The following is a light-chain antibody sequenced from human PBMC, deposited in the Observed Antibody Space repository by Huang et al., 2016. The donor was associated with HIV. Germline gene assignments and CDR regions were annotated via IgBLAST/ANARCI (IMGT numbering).Light chain of an antibody. Sequence: EIVMTQSPATLSVSPGERATLPCRASQSVNSDLAWYQQERGQAPRLLIYSASTRATGIPARFSGSGSGTEFTLSISSLQSVDFAVYYCQQYNDWPYTFGQGTKLEIK. CDR2: SAS. V-gene: IGKV3-15*01. J-gene: IGKJ2*01. CDR3: QQYNDWPYT. CDR1: QSVNSD.